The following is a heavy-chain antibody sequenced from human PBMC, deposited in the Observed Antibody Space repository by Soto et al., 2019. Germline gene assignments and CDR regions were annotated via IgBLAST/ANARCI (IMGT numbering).Heavy chain of an antibody. CDR2: IIPIFGSA. CDR1: GGTFSNYA. CDR3: AKGGGKDCYFGNWFDP. V-gene: IGHV1-69*13. J-gene: IGHJ5*02. D-gene: IGHD2-21*01. Sequence: SVKVSCKASGGTFSNYAITWVRQAPGQGLEWLGRIIPIFGSANYAQKFQGRVTITADESTTTAYMELSSLRSDDTAVYYCAKGGGKDCYFGNWFDPWGQGTLFIVSS.